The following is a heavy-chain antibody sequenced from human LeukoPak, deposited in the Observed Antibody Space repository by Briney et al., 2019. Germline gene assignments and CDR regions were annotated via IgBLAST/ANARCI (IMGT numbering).Heavy chain of an antibody. V-gene: IGHV3-48*03. D-gene: IGHD6-19*01. J-gene: IGHJ3*02. CDR3: ARIVQWLDPGSGAFDI. Sequence: KPGGSLRLSCAASGFTFSSYEMNWVRQAPGKGLEWVSYISSSGSTIYYADSVKGRFTISRDNAKNSLYLQMNSLRAEDTAVYYCARIVQWLDPGSGAFDIWGQGTMVTVSS. CDR2: ISSSGSTI. CDR1: GFTFSSYE.